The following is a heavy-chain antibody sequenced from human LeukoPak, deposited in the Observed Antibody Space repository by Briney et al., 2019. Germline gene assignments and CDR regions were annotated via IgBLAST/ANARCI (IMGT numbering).Heavy chain of an antibody. Sequence: GGSLRLSCAASGFTFSSYAMHWVRQAPGKGLEWVAVISYDGSNKYYADSVKGRFTISRDNTKNTMYLQMNSLRAEDTAVYYCARGSSTSSSGWGQGTLVTVSS. CDR3: ARGSSTSSSG. D-gene: IGHD2-2*01. CDR2: ISYDGSNK. V-gene: IGHV3-30*04. CDR1: GFTFSSYA. J-gene: IGHJ4*02.